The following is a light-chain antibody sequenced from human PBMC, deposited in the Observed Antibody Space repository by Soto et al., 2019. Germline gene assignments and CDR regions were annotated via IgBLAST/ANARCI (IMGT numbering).Light chain of an antibody. J-gene: IGLJ2*01. CDR1: SSDVGRYNS. Sequence: QSALTQPASVSGSPGQSITISCTGTSSDVGRYNSVSWYQQYPGNAPKLLIYDVSDRPSGVSDRFSGSKSGNTASLTISGLQTEDEADYYCTSYSSSSTRVVFGGGTKLTVL. V-gene: IGLV2-14*01. CDR3: TSYSSSSTRVV. CDR2: DVS.